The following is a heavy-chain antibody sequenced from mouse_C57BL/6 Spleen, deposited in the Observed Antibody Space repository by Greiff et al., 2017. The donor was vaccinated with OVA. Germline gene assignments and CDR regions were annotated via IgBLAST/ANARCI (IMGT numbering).Heavy chain of an antibody. CDR2: IYPGSGST. J-gene: IGHJ2*01. D-gene: IGHD1-1*01. Sequence: QVHVKQPGAELVKPGASVKMSCKASGYTFTSYWITWVKQRPGQGLEWIGDIYPGSGSTNYNEKFKSKATLTVDTSSSTAYMQLSSLTSEDSAVYYCARENYYGSGGFDYWGQGTTLTVSS. CDR3: ARENYYGSGGFDY. CDR1: GYTFTSYW. V-gene: IGHV1-55*01.